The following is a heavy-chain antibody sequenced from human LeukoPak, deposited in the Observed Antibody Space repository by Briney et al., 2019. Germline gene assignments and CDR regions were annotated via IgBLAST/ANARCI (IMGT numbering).Heavy chain of an antibody. D-gene: IGHD2-15*01. V-gene: IGHV1-69*05. CDR2: IIPIFGTA. CDR1: GGTFSSYA. CDR3: ARSSDGYCSGGSCYHFDY. Sequence: SVKVSCKASGGTFSSYAISWVRQAPGQGLEWMGGIIPIFGTANYAQKLQGRVTITTDESTSTAYMELSSLRSEDTAVYYCARSSDGYCSGGSCYHFDYWGQGTLVTVSS. J-gene: IGHJ4*02.